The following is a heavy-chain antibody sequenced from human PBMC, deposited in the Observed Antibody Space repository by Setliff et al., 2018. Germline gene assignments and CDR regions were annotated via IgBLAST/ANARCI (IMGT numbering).Heavy chain of an antibody. Sequence: GESLTISCKVSGYTFSNFWIGWVRQMPGKGLEWMGIIYPGDSDTRYSPSFQGQVTISADKSISTAYLQWSSLKASDTAMYYCARSTVTQDFDYWGQGTLVTVSS. V-gene: IGHV5-51*01. CDR1: GYTFSNFW. CDR2: IYPGDSDT. CDR3: ARSTVTQDFDY. J-gene: IGHJ4*02. D-gene: IGHD4-17*01.